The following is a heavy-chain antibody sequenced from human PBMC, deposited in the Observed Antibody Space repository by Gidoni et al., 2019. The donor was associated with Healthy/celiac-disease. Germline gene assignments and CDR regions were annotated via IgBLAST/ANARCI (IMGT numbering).Heavy chain of an antibody. CDR2: ISSSSSYI. CDR3: ARDSGGYQLLWGRVAFDI. Sequence: ASGFTFSSYSMNWVRQAPGKGLAWVSSISSSSSYIYYADSVKGRFTISRDNAKNSLYLQMNSLRAEDTAVYYCARDSGGYQLLWGRVAFDIWGQGTMVTVSS. CDR1: GFTFSSYS. V-gene: IGHV3-21*01. D-gene: IGHD2-2*01. J-gene: IGHJ3*02.